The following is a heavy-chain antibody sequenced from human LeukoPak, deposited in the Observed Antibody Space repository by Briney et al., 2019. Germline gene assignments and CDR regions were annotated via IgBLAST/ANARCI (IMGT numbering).Heavy chain of an antibody. CDR3: ARDRGGYFDL. Sequence: SGTLSLTCTVSGASVSSARYHWMWIRQPPGKGLEWIGYIYYSGSTNYNPSLKSRVTISVDTSKNQFSLKLSSLTSADTAVFYCARDRGGYFDLWGRGTLVTVSS. J-gene: IGHJ2*01. D-gene: IGHD4-17*01. CDR2: IYYSGST. V-gene: IGHV4-61*01. CDR1: GASVSSARYH.